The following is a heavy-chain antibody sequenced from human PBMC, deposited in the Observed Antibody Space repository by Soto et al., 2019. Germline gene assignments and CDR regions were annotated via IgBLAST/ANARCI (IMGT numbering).Heavy chain of an antibody. D-gene: IGHD3-10*01. V-gene: IGHV4-4*02. J-gene: IGHJ5*02. Sequence: QVQLQESGPGLVKPSGTLSLTCAVSGGSISSSNWWSWVRQPPGKGLEWIGEIYHSGSTNYNPSLKMRVTISVAKSKNQFSRKLSSVTAADTAVYYCARDYMVRGVMRWFDPWGQGTLVTVSS. CDR3: ARDYMVRGVMRWFDP. CDR2: IYHSGST. CDR1: GGSISSSNW.